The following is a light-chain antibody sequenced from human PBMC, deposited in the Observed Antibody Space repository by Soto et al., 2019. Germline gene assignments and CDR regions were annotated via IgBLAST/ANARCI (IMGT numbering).Light chain of an antibody. J-gene: IGKJ5*01. CDR1: QSVTNNY. Sequence: EIVLTQFPGTLSLSPGERATLSCRASQSVTNNYLAWYQQRPGQPPNLLIFGASNRATGIPDRFSGSGSGTDFTLTISRLEPEDFAVYYCQQRSNWMITFGQGTRLEIK. V-gene: IGKV3D-20*02. CDR3: QQRSNWMIT. CDR2: GAS.